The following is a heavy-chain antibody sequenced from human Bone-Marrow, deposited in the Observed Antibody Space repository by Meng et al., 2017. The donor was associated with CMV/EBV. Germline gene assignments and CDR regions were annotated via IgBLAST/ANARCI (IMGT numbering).Heavy chain of an antibody. CDR2: TYFRSKWYD. J-gene: IGHJ3*02. Sequence: SQTLSLTCAISGDSVSANSAVWNWIRQSPSRGLEWLGRTYFRSKWYDYYAVSVKSRIAINPDTSKNQFSLQLNSVTPEDTAVYYCAREKAGSFDIWGQGTMVTVSS. CDR1: GDSVSANSAV. V-gene: IGHV6-1*01. CDR3: AREKAGSFDI.